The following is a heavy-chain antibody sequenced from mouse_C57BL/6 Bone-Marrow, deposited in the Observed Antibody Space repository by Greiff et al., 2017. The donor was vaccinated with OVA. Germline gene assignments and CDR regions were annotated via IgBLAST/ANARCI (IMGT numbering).Heavy chain of an antibody. CDR1: GYTFTSYW. V-gene: IGHV1-5*01. J-gene: IGHJ2*01. D-gene: IGHD1-1*01. CDR2: IYPGDSDT. Sequence: EVQLQQSGPVLARPGASVKMSCKTSGYTFTSYWMHWVKQRPGQGLEGIGAIYPGDSDTSYNQKFKGKAKLTAVTSASPAYMELSSLTNEDSAGYYCRGDDYGSRFDYWGQGTTLTVSS. CDR3: RGDDYGSRFDY.